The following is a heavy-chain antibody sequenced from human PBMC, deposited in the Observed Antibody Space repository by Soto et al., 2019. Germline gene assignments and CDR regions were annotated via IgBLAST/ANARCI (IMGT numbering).Heavy chain of an antibody. CDR3: ARGLSGSGSYYKVY. J-gene: IGHJ4*02. V-gene: IGHV1-8*01. Sequence: GASVTVSCKASVYTFTSYDINWVRQATGQGLEWMGWMNPNSGNTGYAQKFQGRVTMTRNTSISTAYMELSSLRSEDTAVYYCARGLSGSGSYYKVYWGQGTLVTVSS. CDR2: MNPNSGNT. D-gene: IGHD3-10*01. CDR1: VYTFTSYD.